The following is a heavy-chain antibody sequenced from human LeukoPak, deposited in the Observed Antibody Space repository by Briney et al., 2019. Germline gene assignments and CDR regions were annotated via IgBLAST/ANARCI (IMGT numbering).Heavy chain of an antibody. CDR2: IYYSGST. CDR3: AGYSSSWYFDY. J-gene: IGHJ4*02. Sequence: KASETLSLTCTVSGGSISSSSYYWGWIRQPPGKGLEWIGSIYYSGSTYYNPSLKSRVTISVDTSKNQFSLKLSSVTAADTAVYYCAGYSSSWYFDYWGQGTLVTVSS. CDR1: GGSISSSSYY. V-gene: IGHV4-39*07. D-gene: IGHD6-13*01.